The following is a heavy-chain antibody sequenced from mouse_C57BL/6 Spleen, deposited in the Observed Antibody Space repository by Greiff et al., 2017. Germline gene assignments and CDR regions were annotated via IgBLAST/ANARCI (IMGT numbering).Heavy chain of an antibody. CDR1: GYTFTSYW. CDR3: ASRGSSYFAY. J-gene: IGHJ3*01. V-gene: IGHV1-50*01. CDR2: IDPSDSYT. D-gene: IGHD1-1*01. Sequence: VQLQQPGAELVKPGASVKLSCKASGYTFTSYWMQWVKQRPGQGLEWIGEIDPSDSYTNYNQKFKGKATLTVDTSSSTAYMQLSSLTSEDSAVYYCASRGSSYFAYWGQGTLVTVSA.